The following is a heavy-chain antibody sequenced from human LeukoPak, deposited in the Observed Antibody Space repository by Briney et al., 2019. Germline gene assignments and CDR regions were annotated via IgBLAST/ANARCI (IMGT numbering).Heavy chain of an antibody. D-gene: IGHD6-19*01. CDR1: GFTFSSYS. CDR3: ARGPYSSGSSADY. Sequence: AGGSLRLSCAASGFTFSSYSMNWVRQAPGKGLEWVSYISSSDTYTNYADSVKGRFTISRDNAKNSPYLQMNSLRAEDTAVYYCARGPYSSGSSADYWGQGTLVTVSS. V-gene: IGHV3-21*05. J-gene: IGHJ4*02. CDR2: ISSSDTYT.